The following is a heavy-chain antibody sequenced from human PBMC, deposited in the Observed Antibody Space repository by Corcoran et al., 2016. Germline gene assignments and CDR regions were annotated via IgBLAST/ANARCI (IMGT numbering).Heavy chain of an antibody. CDR3: ARTFDDFWSAYCFDY. D-gene: IGHD3-3*01. V-gene: IGHV1-2*02. Sequence: QVQLVQSGAEVKKPGASVKVSCKASGSTFTDYYIHWVRKAPGQGLEWMGWINPNSGGTNSAQKFQGRVTMTRDTSISTAYMELSSLRSEDTAVYYCARTFDDFWSAYCFDYWGQGTLVTVSS. CDR1: GSTFTDYY. J-gene: IGHJ4*02. CDR2: INPNSGGT.